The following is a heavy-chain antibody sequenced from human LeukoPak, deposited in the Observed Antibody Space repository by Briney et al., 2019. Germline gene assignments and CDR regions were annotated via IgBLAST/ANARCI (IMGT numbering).Heavy chain of an antibody. CDR3: ARLWDIVVVEGNWFDP. Sequence: SETLSLTCTVSGGSISSSSYYWGWIRQPPGKGLEWIGSIYYSRSTYYNPSLKSRVTISVDTSKNQFSLKLSSVTAADTAVYYCARLWDIVVVEGNWFDPWGQGTLVTVSS. J-gene: IGHJ5*02. CDR2: IYYSRST. V-gene: IGHV4-39*01. D-gene: IGHD2-15*01. CDR1: GGSISSSSYY.